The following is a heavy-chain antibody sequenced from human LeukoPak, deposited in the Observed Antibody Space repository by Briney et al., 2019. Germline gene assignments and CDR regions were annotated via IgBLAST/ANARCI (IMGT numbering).Heavy chain of an antibody. CDR3: ARGEIAVAGQDYYFDY. CDR2: IWYDGSNK. CDR1: GFTFSSYG. J-gene: IGHJ4*02. V-gene: IGHV3-33*01. Sequence: GGSLRLSCAASGFTFSSYGMQWVRQAPGKGLEWVAVIWYDGSNKYYADSVKGRFTISRDNSKNTLYLQMNSLRAEDTAVYYCARGEIAVAGQDYYFDYWGQGTLVTVSS. D-gene: IGHD6-19*01.